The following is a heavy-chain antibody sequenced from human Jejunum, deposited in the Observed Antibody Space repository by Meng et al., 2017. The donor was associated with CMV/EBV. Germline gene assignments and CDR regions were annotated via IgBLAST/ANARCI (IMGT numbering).Heavy chain of an antibody. Sequence: QVQLVGSGGGVVQPGESLRLSCATSGFNFSTYGRHWVRQAPGKGLEWVTFIRNDGSNKYYVDSVKGRFTTSRDNSKNTVYLQVNSLRVEDTAVYYCVKEGLEYWGQGTLVTVSS. V-gene: IGHV3-30*02. CDR3: VKEGLEY. CDR2: IRNDGSNK. J-gene: IGHJ4*02. CDR1: GFNFSTYG. D-gene: IGHD6-6*01.